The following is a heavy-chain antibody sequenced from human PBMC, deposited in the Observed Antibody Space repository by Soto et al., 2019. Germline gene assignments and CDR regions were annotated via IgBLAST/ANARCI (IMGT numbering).Heavy chain of an antibody. Sequence: GGSLRLSCAASGFIFSPYGMHWVRQAPGKGLEWVALIRNDGSDKYYAESVTGRFTISRDNSKNTVYLQMNSLRAEDTALYFCARAPRMATFDIWGQGTMVTV. CDR2: IRNDGSDK. V-gene: IGHV3-33*01. CDR1: GFIFSPYG. J-gene: IGHJ3*02. CDR3: ARAPRMATFDI.